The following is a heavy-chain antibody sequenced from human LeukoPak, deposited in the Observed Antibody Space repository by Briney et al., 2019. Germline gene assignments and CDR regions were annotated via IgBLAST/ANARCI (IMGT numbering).Heavy chain of an antibody. V-gene: IGHV3-33*01. J-gene: IGHJ4*02. CDR2: IWYDGSNK. CDR1: GFTFSSYG. Sequence: GRSLRLSCAASGFTFSSYGMHWVRQAPGKGLEWVAVIWYDGSNKYYADSVKGRFTISRDNSKNTLYLQMNSLRAEDTAVYYCARLYSSGWIDYWGQGTLVTVSS. D-gene: IGHD6-19*01. CDR3: ARLYSSGWIDY.